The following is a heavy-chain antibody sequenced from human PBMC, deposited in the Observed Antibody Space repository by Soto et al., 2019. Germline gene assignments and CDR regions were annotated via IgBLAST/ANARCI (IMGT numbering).Heavy chain of an antibody. J-gene: IGHJ5*02. CDR1: GGTFSSYT. CDR2: IIPILGIA. CDR3: ARGIVVVPAATNWFDP. V-gene: IGHV1-69*02. Sequence: SVKVSCKASGGTFSSYTISWVRQAPGQGLEWMGRIIPILGIANYAQKFQGRVTITADKSTSTAYMELSSLRSEDTAVYYCARGIVVVPAATNWFDPWGQGPLVTVSS. D-gene: IGHD2-2*01.